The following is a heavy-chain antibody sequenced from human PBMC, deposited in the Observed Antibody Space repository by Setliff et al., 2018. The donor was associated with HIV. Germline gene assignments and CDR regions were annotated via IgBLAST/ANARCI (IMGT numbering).Heavy chain of an antibody. J-gene: IGHJ5*02. CDR3: ARDPGGLYCTGSSCQGGCFDP. Sequence: PSETLSLTCSISGGSITSHYWNWIRQPPGKGLEWIGSINYSGITNYNPSLRGRVSISVDTSKSQISLRLNSVSAADTAVYYCARDPGGLYCTGSSCQGGCFDPWGQGALVTVSS. V-gene: IGHV4-59*11. CDR2: INYSGIT. CDR1: GGSITSHY. D-gene: IGHD2-2*01.